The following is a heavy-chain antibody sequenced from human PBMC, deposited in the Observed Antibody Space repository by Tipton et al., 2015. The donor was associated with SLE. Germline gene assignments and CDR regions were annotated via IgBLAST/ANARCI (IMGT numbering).Heavy chain of an antibody. V-gene: IGHV4-4*08. CDR2: IYSSGST. Sequence: TLSLTCTVSGGSISGYYWSWIRQAPGKGLGWIGYIYSSGSTSYNPSLKSRVTISVDTSKNQLSLKLSSVTAADTAIYYCARPYTSGWYGVFDIWGQGTMVTVSS. CDR1: GGSISGYY. J-gene: IGHJ3*02. CDR3: ARPYTSGWYGVFDI. D-gene: IGHD6-19*01.